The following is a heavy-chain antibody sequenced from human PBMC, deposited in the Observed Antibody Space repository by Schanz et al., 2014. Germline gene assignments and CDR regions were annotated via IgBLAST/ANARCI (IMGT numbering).Heavy chain of an antibody. D-gene: IGHD2-21*02. Sequence: QVQLVESGGGVVQPGGSLRLSCAASGFTFDPYAMHWLRQSPGKGLEWVAVLSSDESRKFYADSEKGRFTISRDNAKNSLYLQVNNLSAEDTAVYYCARPSDSSWYMDVWGKGTTVTVSS. V-gene: IGHV3-30-3*01. J-gene: IGHJ6*03. CDR3: ARPSDSSWYMDV. CDR2: LSSDESRK. CDR1: GFTFDPYA.